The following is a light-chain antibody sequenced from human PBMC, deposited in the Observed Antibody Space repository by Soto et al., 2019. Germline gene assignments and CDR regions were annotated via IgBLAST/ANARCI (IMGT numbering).Light chain of an antibody. J-gene: IGKJ2*01. Sequence: EIVLTQSPGTLSLSPGERATLSCRASQSVSSSYLAWYQQKPGQAPRLLIYDTSSRATGIPDRFSGSGSGTDFTLTISRLEPEDFAVYYCQQYGSSPPEYTFGQGTKLEIK. CDR1: QSVSSSY. CDR2: DTS. CDR3: QQYGSSPPEYT. V-gene: IGKV3-20*01.